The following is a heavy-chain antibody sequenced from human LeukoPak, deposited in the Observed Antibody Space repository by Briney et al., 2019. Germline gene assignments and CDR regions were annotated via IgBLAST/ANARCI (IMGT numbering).Heavy chain of an antibody. D-gene: IGHD3-10*01. CDR2: IKPDGSEK. J-gene: IGHJ6*03. CDR1: GFTFSSYW. Sequence: GGSLRLSRAASGFTFSSYWMSWVRQTPGKGLEWVANIKPDGSEKYYVDSVKGRFTISRDNAKNSLYLQMNSLRAEDTAVYYCARGITMARGAFVGYYYMDVWGKGTTVTVSS. CDR3: ARGITMARGAFVGYYYMDV. V-gene: IGHV3-7*01.